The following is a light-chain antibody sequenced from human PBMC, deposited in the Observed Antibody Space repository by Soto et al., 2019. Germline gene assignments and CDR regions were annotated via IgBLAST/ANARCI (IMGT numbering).Light chain of an antibody. CDR2: GAS. CDR1: QTISSS. CDR3: QQYNNGPTYT. V-gene: IGKV3-15*01. Sequence: EIVMTQSPATLSVSPGERATLSCRASQTISSSLAWYQQKPGQAPSLLIYGASTRATGIPDRFSGSGSGTEFTLTISSLQSEDFAVYYCQQYNNGPTYTFGQGTKLEIK. J-gene: IGKJ2*01.